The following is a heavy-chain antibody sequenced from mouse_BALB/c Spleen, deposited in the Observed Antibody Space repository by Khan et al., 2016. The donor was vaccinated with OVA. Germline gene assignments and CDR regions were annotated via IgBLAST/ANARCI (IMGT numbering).Heavy chain of an antibody. D-gene: IGHD6-1*01. Sequence: QIQLVQSGPELKKPGETVKISCKASGYTFTDYSMHWVKQAPGKGLKWMGWINTETGEPTYADDFKGRFAFSLETSASTAYLQINNLKSEDTATYFCAASFLRDFDVWGAGTTVTVAS. V-gene: IGHV9-2-1*01. CDR1: GYTFTDYS. CDR2: INTETGEP. CDR3: AASFLRDFDV. J-gene: IGHJ1*01.